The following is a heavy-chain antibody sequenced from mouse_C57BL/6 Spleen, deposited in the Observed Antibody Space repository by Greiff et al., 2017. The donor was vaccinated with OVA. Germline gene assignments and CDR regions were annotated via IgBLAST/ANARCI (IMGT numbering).Heavy chain of an antibody. CDR2: INPSNGGT. Sequence: QVQLQQPGTELVKPGASVKLSCKASGYTFTSYWMHWVKQRPGQGLEWIGNINPSNGGTNYNEKFKSKATLTVDKSSSPANMQLSSLTSEDSAVYYCARAYGSSGYAMDYWGQGTSVTVSS. CDR1: GYTFTSYW. CDR3: ARAYGSSGYAMDY. V-gene: IGHV1-53*01. J-gene: IGHJ4*01. D-gene: IGHD1-1*01.